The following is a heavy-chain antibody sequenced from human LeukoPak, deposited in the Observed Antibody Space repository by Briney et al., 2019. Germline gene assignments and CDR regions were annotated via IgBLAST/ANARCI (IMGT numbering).Heavy chain of an antibody. Sequence: GGSLRLSCAASGFTVSSNYMNWVRQAPGKGLEWVSVIFSGGGTDYADSLKGRFTISRDNFKNTLYLQMNSLRAEDTAVYYCARGAGGTWEYYFDSWGQGTLVTVSS. CDR3: ARGAGGTWEYYFDS. V-gene: IGHV3-53*01. CDR1: GFTVSSNY. CDR2: IFSGGGT. D-gene: IGHD1-7*01. J-gene: IGHJ4*02.